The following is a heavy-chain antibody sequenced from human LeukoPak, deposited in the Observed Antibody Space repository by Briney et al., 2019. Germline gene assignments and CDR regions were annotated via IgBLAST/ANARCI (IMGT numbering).Heavy chain of an antibody. CDR2: IYYSGST. V-gene: IGHV4-39*01. CDR3: ARKGAVAGTRWFDP. D-gene: IGHD6-19*01. CDR1: GGSISSSSYY. Sequence: PSETLSLTCIVSGGSISSSSYYWGWIRQPPGKGLEWIGSIYYSGSTYYNPSLKSRVTISVDTSKNQFSLKLSSVTAADTAVYYCARKGAVAGTRWFDPWGQGTLVTVSS. J-gene: IGHJ5*02.